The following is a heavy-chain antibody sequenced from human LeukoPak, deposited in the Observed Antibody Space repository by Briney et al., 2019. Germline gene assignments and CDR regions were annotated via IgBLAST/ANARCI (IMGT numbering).Heavy chain of an antibody. CDR2: LNQDADRE. V-gene: IGHV3-7*01. D-gene: IGHD1-14*01. CDR3: ARATTASARDH. CDR1: GFNFRAYW. J-gene: IGHJ4*02. Sequence: GGSLRLSCAASGFNFRAYWMSWARQAPGKGLEWVASLNQDADREYYVDSVKGRFTISRDNAKNSLSLQMDSLRVEDTAVYYCARATTASARDHWGQGTLVTVSS.